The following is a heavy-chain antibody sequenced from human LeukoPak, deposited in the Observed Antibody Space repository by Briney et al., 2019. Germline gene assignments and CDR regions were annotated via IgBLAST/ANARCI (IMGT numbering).Heavy chain of an antibody. Sequence: PSETLSLTCTVSGGSISSSGYYWGWIRQPPGKGLEWIASIYYSGSTYYKPSLKSRVTISVDTSKNQFSLKLSSVTAADTAVYYCARHGSSGSSSYPLDVWGQGTTVSVSS. CDR3: ARHGSSGSSSYPLDV. CDR2: IYYSGST. J-gene: IGHJ6*02. V-gene: IGHV4-39*01. CDR1: GGSISSSGYY. D-gene: IGHD6-19*01.